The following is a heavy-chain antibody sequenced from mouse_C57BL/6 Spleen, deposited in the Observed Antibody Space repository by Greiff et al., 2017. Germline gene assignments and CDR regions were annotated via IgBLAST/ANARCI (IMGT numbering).Heavy chain of an antibody. CDR3: ARGGSSGAPFDY. D-gene: IGHD3-2*02. J-gene: IGHJ2*01. Sequence: QVQLQQPGPELVKPGASVKLSCKASGYTFTSYWMHWVKQRPGQGLEWIGNINPSNGGTNYNEKFKSKATLTVDKSSSTAYMQLSSLTSEDAAVYYGARGGSSGAPFDYWGQGTTLTVSS. V-gene: IGHV1-53*01. CDR2: INPSNGGT. CDR1: GYTFTSYW.